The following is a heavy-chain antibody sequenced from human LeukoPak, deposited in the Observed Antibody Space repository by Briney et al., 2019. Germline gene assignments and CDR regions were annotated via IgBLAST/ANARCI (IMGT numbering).Heavy chain of an antibody. D-gene: IGHD6-13*01. CDR1: GFTFSSYG. J-gene: IGHJ4*02. V-gene: IGHV3-7*01. CDR3: ASSPPAAAGSWNDY. Sequence: GGSLRLSCAVSGFTFSSYGMSWVRQAPGKGLEWVANIKQDGSEKYYVDSVKGRFTISRDNAKNSLYLQMNSLRAEDTAVYYCASSPPAAAGSWNDYWGQGTLVSVSS. CDR2: IKQDGSEK.